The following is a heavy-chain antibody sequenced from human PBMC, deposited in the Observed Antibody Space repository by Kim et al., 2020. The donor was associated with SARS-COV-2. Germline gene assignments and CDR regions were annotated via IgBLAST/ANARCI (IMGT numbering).Heavy chain of an antibody. J-gene: IGHJ2*01. CDR2: K. Sequence: KYYADSVKGRFTISRDNSKNTLYLQMNSLRAEDTAVYYCAGMTRGWYFDLWGRGTLVTVSS. CDR3: AGMTRGWYFDL. V-gene: IGHV3-30*02.